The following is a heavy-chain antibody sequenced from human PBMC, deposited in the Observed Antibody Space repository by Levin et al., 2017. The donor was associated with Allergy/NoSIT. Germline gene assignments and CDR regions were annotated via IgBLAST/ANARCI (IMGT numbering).Heavy chain of an antibody. Sequence: PSASVKVSCQGSGYSFTSYWIGWVRQMPGKGLEWMGIIYPGDSDTSYSPSFQGQVTISADKSISTAYLQWRSLKASDTAIYYCARRGTRDYYYYMDVWGKGTTVTVSS. J-gene: IGHJ6*03. CDR1: GYSFTSYW. D-gene: IGHD1-1*01. V-gene: IGHV5-51*01. CDR3: ARRGTRDYYYYMDV. CDR2: IYPGDSDT.